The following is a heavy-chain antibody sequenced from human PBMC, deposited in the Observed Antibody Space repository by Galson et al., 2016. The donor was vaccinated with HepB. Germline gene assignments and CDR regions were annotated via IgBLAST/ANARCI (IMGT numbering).Heavy chain of an antibody. Sequence: SLRLSCAASGFIFNSYSMNWVRQAPGKGLEWVSTITGSGVSSYYADSVKGRFTFSRDNSKNNVYLQMNSLRADDTAVYYCAKDGGTWGYYYGDWNLDLWGRGTLVTVSS. J-gene: IGHJ2*01. D-gene: IGHD3-22*01. CDR3: AKDGGTWGYYYGDWNLDL. CDR1: GFIFNSYS. CDR2: ITGSGVSS. V-gene: IGHV3-23*01.